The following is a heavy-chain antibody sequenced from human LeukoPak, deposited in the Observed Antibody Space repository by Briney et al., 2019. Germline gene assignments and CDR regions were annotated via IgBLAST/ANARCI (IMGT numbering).Heavy chain of an antibody. V-gene: IGHV4-34*01. J-gene: IGHJ4*02. CDR1: GGSFSGYY. CDR3: ARLGGSGSYFSGFDY. D-gene: IGHD3-10*01. Sequence: SETLSLTCAVYGGSFSGYYWSWIRQPPGKGLEWIGEINHSGSTNYNPSLKSRVTVSVDTSKNQFSLKLTSVTAADTAVYYCARLGGSGSYFSGFDYWGQGTLVTVSS. CDR2: INHSGST.